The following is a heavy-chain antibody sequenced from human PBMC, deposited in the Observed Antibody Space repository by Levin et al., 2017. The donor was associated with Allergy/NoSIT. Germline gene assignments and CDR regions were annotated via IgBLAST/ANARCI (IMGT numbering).Heavy chain of an antibody. J-gene: IGHJ3*02. CDR2: INPNSGGT. Sequence: ASVKVSCKASGYTFTGYYMHWVRQAPGQGLEWMGWINPNSGGTNYAQKFQGRVTMTRDTSISTAYMELSRLRSDDTAVYYCARDQELLDAFDSWGQGTMVTVSS. CDR1: GYTFTGYY. CDR3: ARDQELLDAFDS. V-gene: IGHV1-2*02. D-gene: IGHD3-10*01.